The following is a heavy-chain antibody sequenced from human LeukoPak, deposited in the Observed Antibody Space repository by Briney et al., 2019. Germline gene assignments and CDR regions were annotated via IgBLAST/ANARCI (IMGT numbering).Heavy chain of an antibody. D-gene: IGHD6-13*01. J-gene: IGHJ4*02. CDR3: AKFEDSIPYSSSCFDY. CDR1: GYTFTSYG. CDR2: ISAYNGNT. V-gene: IGHV1-18*01. Sequence: ASVKVSCKASGYTFTSYGISWVRQAPGQGLEWMGWISAYNGNTNYAQKLQGRVTMTTDTSTSTAYMELSSLRSEDTAVYYCAKFEDSIPYSSSCFDYWGQGTLVTVSS.